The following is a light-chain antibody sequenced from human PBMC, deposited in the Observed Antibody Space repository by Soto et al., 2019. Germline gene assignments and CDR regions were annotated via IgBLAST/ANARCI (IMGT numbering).Light chain of an antibody. V-gene: IGKV3-20*01. J-gene: IGKJ1*01. Sequence: EIVLTQSPGTLSLSPGERATLSCRASQTISSNSLAWYQQKPGQAPRLLIYGASSRATDIPDRFSGSGSGTDFTLTISRLEPEDFAVYYCQEYGSSRTFGQGTKVEIK. CDR1: QTISSNS. CDR3: QEYGSSRT. CDR2: GAS.